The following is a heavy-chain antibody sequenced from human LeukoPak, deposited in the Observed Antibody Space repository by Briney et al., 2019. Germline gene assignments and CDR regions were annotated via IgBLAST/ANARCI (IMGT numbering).Heavy chain of an antibody. CDR1: GFTFSSYR. V-gene: IGHV3-21*01. J-gene: IGHJ4*02. D-gene: IGHD1-26*01. Sequence: PGGSLRLSCAAPGFTFSSYRMNWVRQAPGKGLEWVSFIRSSSSDIYYADSVKGRFTISRDNAKNSLYLQMDSLRAEDTAVYYCARVRSGSLDYWGQGTLVTVSS. CDR2: IRSSSSDI. CDR3: ARVRSGSLDY.